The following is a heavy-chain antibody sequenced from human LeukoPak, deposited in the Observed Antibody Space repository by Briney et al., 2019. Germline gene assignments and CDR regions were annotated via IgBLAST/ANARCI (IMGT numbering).Heavy chain of an antibody. CDR3: AREVRGVIIS. CDR2: IYYSGST. V-gene: IGHV4-31*03. D-gene: IGHD3-10*01. CDR1: GGSISSGGYY. Sequence: SETLSLTCTVSGGSISSGGYYWSWIRQHPGKGLEWIGYIYYSGSTYYNPSLKSRVTISVDTSKNQFSLKLSSVTAEDTAVYYCAREVRGVIISWGQGTLVTVSS. J-gene: IGHJ4*02.